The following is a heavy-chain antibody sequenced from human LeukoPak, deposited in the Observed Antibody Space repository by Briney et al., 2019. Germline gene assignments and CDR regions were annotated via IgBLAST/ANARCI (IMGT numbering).Heavy chain of an antibody. CDR2: INHSRST. V-gene: IGHV4-34*01. CDR1: GGSFSGYY. Sequence: PSETLSLTCAVYGGSFSGYYWSWIRQPPGKGLEWIGEINHSRSTNYNTSLKSRVTISVDTSKNQFSLKLRSVTAADTAVYYCARHRGYDFWSGYYYYFDYWGQGTLVTVSS. CDR3: ARHRGYDFWSGYYYYFDY. J-gene: IGHJ4*02. D-gene: IGHD3-3*01.